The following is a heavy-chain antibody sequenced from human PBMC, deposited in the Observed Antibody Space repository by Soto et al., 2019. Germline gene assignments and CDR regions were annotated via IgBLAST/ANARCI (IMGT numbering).Heavy chain of an antibody. CDR3: VSDYDSGGYIGY. J-gene: IGHJ4*02. CDR2: IYYRGST. CDR1: GGSISTADYY. Sequence: QVQLHESGPGLVRPSQTLSLTCNVSGGSISTADYYWSWIRQPPGKGLEWIEYIYYRGSTYYNPSLESRVAISIDTSKNQFSLNLTSVTAADTAVYFCVSDYDSGGYIGYWGQGTLVTVSS. D-gene: IGHD3-22*01. V-gene: IGHV4-30-4*01.